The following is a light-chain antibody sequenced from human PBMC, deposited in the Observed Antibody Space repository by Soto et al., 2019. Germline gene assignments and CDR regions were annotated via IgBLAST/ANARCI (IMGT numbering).Light chain of an antibody. J-gene: IGKJ4*01. Sequence: EVLLTPSPATLFLSPGGRATLPCRASQSVSSSYLAWYQQKRGQAPRLLVYGASSRATGIPDRFSGSGSGTDFTLTISRLEPADSAVYYCQQYGSSPTFGGGTKVDIK. V-gene: IGKV3-20*01. CDR2: GAS. CDR1: QSVSSSY. CDR3: QQYGSSPT.